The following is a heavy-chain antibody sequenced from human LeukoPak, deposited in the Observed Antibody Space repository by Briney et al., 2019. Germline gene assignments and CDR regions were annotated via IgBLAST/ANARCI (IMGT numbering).Heavy chain of an antibody. J-gene: IGHJ4*02. CDR2: INSDGSST. Sequence: GGSLRLSCAASGFTFSSYWMHWVRQAPGKGLVWVSRINSDGSSTSYADSVKGRFTISRDNAKNSLYLQMNSLRAEDTALYYCAKDKAVAGPLDYWGQGTLVTVSS. D-gene: IGHD6-19*01. CDR3: AKDKAVAGPLDY. V-gene: IGHV3-74*01. CDR1: GFTFSSYW.